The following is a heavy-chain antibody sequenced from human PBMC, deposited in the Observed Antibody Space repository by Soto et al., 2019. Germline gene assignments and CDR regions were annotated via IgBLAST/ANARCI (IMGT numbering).Heavy chain of an antibody. J-gene: IGHJ6*02. D-gene: IGHD5-18*01. V-gene: IGHV1-69*01. Sequence: QVQLVQSGAEVKKPGSSVKVSCKVSGGIFTNNAISWVRQAPGQGLEWLGGVIPLFDTAYYAQIFRGRLRISADAATTTAYMELSGLTSADTAVYFCATGGHNDGYNFYHGMDVWGQGTTVTVS. CDR2: VIPLFDTA. CDR3: ATGGHNDGYNFYHGMDV. CDR1: GGIFTNNA.